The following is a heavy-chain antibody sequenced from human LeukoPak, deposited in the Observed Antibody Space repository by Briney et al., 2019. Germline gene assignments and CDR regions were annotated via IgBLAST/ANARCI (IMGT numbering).Heavy chain of an antibody. D-gene: IGHD6-19*01. CDR2: IRSDGSDI. CDR3: AKGSHSSGWPADWFDP. Sequence: GGSLRLSCAASGLTFSSYGMHWVRQAPGKGLEWVAFIRSDGSDIYYTDSVKGRFTISRDNSKNTLYLQMNSLRPEDTAVYNCAKGSHSSGWPADWFDPWGQGTLVIVSS. CDR1: GLTFSSYG. V-gene: IGHV3-30*02. J-gene: IGHJ5*02.